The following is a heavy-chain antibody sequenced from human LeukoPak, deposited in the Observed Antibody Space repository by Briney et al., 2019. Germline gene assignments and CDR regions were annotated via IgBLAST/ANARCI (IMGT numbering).Heavy chain of an antibody. CDR3: ARDRTPEETYYYDSSGYYRLRHDASDI. J-gene: IGHJ3*02. Sequence: ASVKVSCKASGGTFSSYAISWVRQAPGQGLEWMGGIIPIFGTANYAQKVQGRVTITADESTSTAYMELSSLRSEDTAVYYCARDRTPEETYYYDSSGYYRLRHDASDIWGQGTMVTVSS. V-gene: IGHV1-69*13. CDR1: GGTFSSYA. CDR2: IIPIFGTA. D-gene: IGHD3-22*01.